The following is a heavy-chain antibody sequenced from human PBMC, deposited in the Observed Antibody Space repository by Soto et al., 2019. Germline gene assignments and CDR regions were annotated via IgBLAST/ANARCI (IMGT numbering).Heavy chain of an antibody. J-gene: IGHJ6*02. CDR1: GFTFSTYA. V-gene: IGHV3-30*18. Sequence: QPGGSLRLSCAASGFTFSTYAMYWVRQAPGKGLEWVALISYDGSNTYYADSVKGRFTISRDNSKNTLYLQMNSLRAEDTAVYYCAKGEYRYGWNMDVWGQGTTVTVSS. CDR3: AKGEYRYGWNMDV. CDR2: ISYDGSNT. D-gene: IGHD5-18*01.